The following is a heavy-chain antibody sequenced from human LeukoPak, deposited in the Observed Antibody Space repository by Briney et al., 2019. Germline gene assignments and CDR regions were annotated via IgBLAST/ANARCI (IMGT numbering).Heavy chain of an antibody. CDR3: ARDYGSGSYYVY. J-gene: IGHJ4*02. CDR2: ISSSSYI. CDR1: GFTFSSYS. D-gene: IGHD3-10*01. V-gene: IGHV3-21*01. Sequence: GGSLRLSCAASGFTFSSYSMNWVRQAPGKGLEWVSSISSSSYIYYADSVKGRFTISRDNAKNSLYLQMNSLRAEDTAVYYCARDYGSGSYYVYWGQGTLVTVSS.